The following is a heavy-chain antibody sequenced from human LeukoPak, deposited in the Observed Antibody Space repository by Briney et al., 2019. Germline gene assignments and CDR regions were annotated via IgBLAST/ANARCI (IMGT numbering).Heavy chain of an antibody. Sequence: PSETLSLTCTVSGGSISSRNYYWGWIRQTPGKGLEWIGSIYSSGSTYYNPSLKSRVTISVDTSKNQFSLKLSSVTAADTAVYYCARHLKRGDFWSGYGMDVWGKGTTVTVSS. J-gene: IGHJ6*04. V-gene: IGHV4-39*01. CDR2: IYSSGST. CDR3: ARHLKRGDFWSGYGMDV. D-gene: IGHD3-3*01. CDR1: GGSISSRNYY.